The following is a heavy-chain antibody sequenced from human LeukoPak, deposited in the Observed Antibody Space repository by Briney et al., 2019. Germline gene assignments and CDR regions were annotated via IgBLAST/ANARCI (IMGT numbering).Heavy chain of an antibody. CDR1: GFTFSSYD. Sequence: GGSLRLSCAASGFTFSSYDVHWVRQATGKGLEWVSTIGIAGDTYYLGSVKGRFTISRENAKKSMYLQMNSLRAEETAVYYCARADYYDSSGYYWFDYWGQGTLVTVSS. CDR3: ARADYYDSSGYYWFDY. D-gene: IGHD3-22*01. CDR2: IGIAGDT. J-gene: IGHJ4*02. V-gene: IGHV3-13*01.